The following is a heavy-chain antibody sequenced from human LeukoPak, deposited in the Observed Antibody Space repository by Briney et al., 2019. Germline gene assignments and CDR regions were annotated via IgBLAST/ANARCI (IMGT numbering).Heavy chain of an antibody. CDR3: ARDFPVSTDAFDI. D-gene: IGHD4-17*01. CDR2: INSDGSRT. Sequence: QPGGSLRLSCAASGFTFSNYWMHWVRQAPGKGLVWVSHINSDGSRTSYADSVKGRFTISRDNAKNTLYLQMNSLRAEDTAVYYCARDFPVSTDAFDIWGQGTMVNVSS. CDR1: GFTFSNYW. J-gene: IGHJ3*02. V-gene: IGHV3-74*01.